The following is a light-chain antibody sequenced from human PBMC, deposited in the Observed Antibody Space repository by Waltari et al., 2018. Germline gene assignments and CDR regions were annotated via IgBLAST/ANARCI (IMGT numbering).Light chain of an antibody. J-gene: IGLJ3*02. CDR2: ENN. CDR3: GTWDNSLSGAV. Sequence: QSVLTQPPSVSAAPGQKVTISCSGSISNIGNNSVSWYQHLPGTAPKLLICENNERPSGMPDRFSGSKSGTSATLGITGLQSGDEADYYCGTWDNSLSGAVFGGGTKLTVL. CDR1: ISNIGNNS. V-gene: IGLV1-51*02.